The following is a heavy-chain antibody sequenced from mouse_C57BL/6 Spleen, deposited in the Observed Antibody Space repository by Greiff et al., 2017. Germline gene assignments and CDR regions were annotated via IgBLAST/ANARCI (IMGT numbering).Heavy chain of an antibody. CDR1: GYTFTDYY. J-gene: IGHJ1*03. V-gene: IGHV1-26*01. CDR3: ARPYRNDYDGYWYFDV. D-gene: IGHD2-4*01. CDR2: INPNNGGT. Sequence: EVQLQQSGPELVKPGASVKISCKASGYTFTDYYMNWVKQSHGKSLEWIGDINPNNGGTSYNQKFKGKATLTVDKSSSTAYMELRSLTSEDSAVYYCARPYRNDYDGYWYFDVWGTGTTVTVSS.